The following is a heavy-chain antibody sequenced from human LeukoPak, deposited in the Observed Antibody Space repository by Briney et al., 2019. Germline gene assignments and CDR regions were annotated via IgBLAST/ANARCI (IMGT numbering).Heavy chain of an antibody. CDR3: ARVEEVRGGITSFDY. V-gene: IGHV1-18*01. CDR1: GYTFTSYA. J-gene: IGHJ4*02. CDR2: ISVYNGNT. Sequence: ASVKVSCKASGYTFTSYAISWVRQAPGQGLEWMGWISVYNGNTNYAQKLQGRVTVTTDTSTGTAYMELRSLTSDDTAVYYCARVEEVRGGITSFDYWGQGTLVTVSS. D-gene: IGHD3-10*01.